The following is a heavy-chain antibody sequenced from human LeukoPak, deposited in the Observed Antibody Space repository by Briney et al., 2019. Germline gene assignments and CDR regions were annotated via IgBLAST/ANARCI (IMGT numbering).Heavy chain of an antibody. V-gene: IGHV1-2*02. CDR3: ARSYYDSSGYSPFDP. J-gene: IGHJ5*02. CDR1: GYTFTGYY. CDR2: INPNSGGT. Sequence: ASVKVSCKTSGYTFTGYYMRWVRQAPGQGLEWMGWINPNSGGTNYAQKFQGRVTMTRDTSISTAYMELSRLRSDDTAVYYCARSYYDSSGYSPFDPWGQGTLVTVSS. D-gene: IGHD3-22*01.